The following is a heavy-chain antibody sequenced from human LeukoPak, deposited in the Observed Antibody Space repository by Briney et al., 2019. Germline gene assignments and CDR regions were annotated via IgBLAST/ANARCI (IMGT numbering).Heavy chain of an antibody. D-gene: IGHD5-24*01. V-gene: IGHV4-39*07. CDR1: GGSVSSSDNY. J-gene: IGHJ4*02. CDR2: LSYSGSA. Sequence: SETLSLTCSVSGGSVSSSDNYWGWIRQPPGKTLEWIGSLSYSGSANYNPPLESRAAISLDMSKNQFSLKLSSVTAADTAVYYCARVRRDGYNFGSAARFDYWGQGTLVTVSS. CDR3: ARVRRDGYNFGSAARFDY.